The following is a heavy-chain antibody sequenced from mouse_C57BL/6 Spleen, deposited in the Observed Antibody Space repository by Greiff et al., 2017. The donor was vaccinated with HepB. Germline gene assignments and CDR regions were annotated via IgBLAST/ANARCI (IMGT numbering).Heavy chain of an antibody. Sequence: DVKLVESGGDLVKPGGSLKLSCAASGFTFSSYGMSWVRQTPDKRLEWVATISSGGSYTYYPDSVKGRFTISRDNAKNTLYLQMSSLKSEDTAMYYCARHGVRGDYYAMDYWGQGTSVTVSS. CDR2: ISSGGSYT. CDR3: ARHGVRGDYYAMDY. J-gene: IGHJ4*01. V-gene: IGHV5-6*02. D-gene: IGHD2-2*01. CDR1: GFTFSSYG.